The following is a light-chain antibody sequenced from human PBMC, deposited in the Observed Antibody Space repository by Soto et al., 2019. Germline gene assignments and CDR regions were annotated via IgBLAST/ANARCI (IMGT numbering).Light chain of an antibody. V-gene: IGKV2-28*01. CDR1: QSLLHSNGYNY. J-gene: IGKJ1*01. Sequence: DIVMTQSPLSLPVTPGEPASISCRSSQSLLHSNGYNYLDWYLQKPGQSPQLLIYLGSNRASGVPDRFSGSGSGTDFTLKISRVEAEDVGVYYCMQELQTWTFGQGTKVDSK. CDR2: LGS. CDR3: MQELQTWT.